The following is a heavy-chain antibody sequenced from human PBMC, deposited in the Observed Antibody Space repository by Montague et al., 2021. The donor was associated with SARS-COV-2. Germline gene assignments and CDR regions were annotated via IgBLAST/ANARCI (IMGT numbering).Heavy chain of an antibody. CDR3: ARSYYDILTAYYTPFDY. Sequence: VKPTQTLTLTCTFSGFSLSTSGMRASWIRQPPGNALEWLARIDWDYDKFYSTSLKTRLTISKDTSKNQVVLTMTNMDPVDTATYYCARSYYDILTAYYTPFDYWGQGTLVTVSS. D-gene: IGHD3-9*01. CDR2: IDWDYDK. J-gene: IGHJ4*02. V-gene: IGHV2-70*04. CDR1: GFSLSTSGMR.